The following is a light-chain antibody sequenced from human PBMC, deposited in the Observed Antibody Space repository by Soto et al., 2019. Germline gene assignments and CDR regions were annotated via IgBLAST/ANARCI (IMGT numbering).Light chain of an antibody. CDR1: QSITTH. V-gene: IGKV1-39*01. CDR2: AAS. J-gene: IGKJ2*01. Sequence: DIQMTQSPSSLSASVGDRVTMTCRASQSITTHVNWYQQKPGKAPKLLIYAASILQSGVPSRFSGSGSGTDFTLTSSSLQPEDFATYFCQQSYSTPTPPTFGQGTKLEIK. CDR3: QQSYSTPTPPT.